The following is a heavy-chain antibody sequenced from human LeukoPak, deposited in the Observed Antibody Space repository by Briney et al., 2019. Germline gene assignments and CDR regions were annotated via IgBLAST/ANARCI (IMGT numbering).Heavy chain of an antibody. J-gene: IGHJ4*02. CDR1: GFTFSTYE. CDR2: ISGSGGST. Sequence: PGGSLRLSCAASGFTFSTYEMNWVRQAPGKGLEWVSAISGSGGSTYYADSVKGRFTISRDNSKNTLYLQMNSLRAEDTAVYYCAKGLVVPWDWGQGTLVTVSS. CDR3: AKGLVVPWD. D-gene: IGHD3-22*01. V-gene: IGHV3-23*01.